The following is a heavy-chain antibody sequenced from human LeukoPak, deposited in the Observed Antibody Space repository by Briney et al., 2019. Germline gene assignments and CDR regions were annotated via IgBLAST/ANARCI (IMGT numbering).Heavy chain of an antibody. CDR2: ISSSGSTI. J-gene: IGHJ3*02. CDR1: VFTFCSYE. CDR3: ARDGSMVRGVIKPSAFDI. V-gene: IGHV3-48*03. D-gene: IGHD3-10*01. Sequence: GGSLRLSCAASVFTFCSYEMNCVRQAPGKGLEWVSYISSSGSTIYYADSVKGRFTISRDNAKNSLYLQMNSLRAEDTAVYYCARDGSMVRGVIKPSAFDIWGQGTMVTVSS.